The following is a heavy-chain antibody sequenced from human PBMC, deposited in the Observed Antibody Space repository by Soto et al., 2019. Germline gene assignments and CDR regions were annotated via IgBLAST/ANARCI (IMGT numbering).Heavy chain of an antibody. J-gene: IGHJ4*02. CDR2: ISYDGSNK. CDR3: AKDRGSYERQFDY. V-gene: IGHV3-30*18. Sequence: PGGSLRLSCAASGFTFSSYGMHWVRQAPGKGLEWVAVISYDGSNKYYADSVKGRFTISRDNPKNTLYLQMNSLRAEDTAVYYCAKDRGSYERQFDYWGQGTLVTVSS. D-gene: IGHD1-26*01. CDR1: GFTFSSYG.